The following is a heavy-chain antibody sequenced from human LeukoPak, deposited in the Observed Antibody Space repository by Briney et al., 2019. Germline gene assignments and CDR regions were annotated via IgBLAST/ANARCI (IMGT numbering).Heavy chain of an antibody. J-gene: IGHJ4*02. CDR2: INHSGST. CDR3: ARGFGRLRSALVY. V-gene: IGHV4-34*01. Sequence: SETLSLTCAVYGGSFSGYYWSWIRQPPGKGLEWIGEINHSGSTNYNPSLKSRVTISVDTSKNQFSLKLSSVTAADTAVYYCARGFGRLRSALVYWGQGTLVTVSS. D-gene: IGHD5-12*01. CDR1: GGSFSGYY.